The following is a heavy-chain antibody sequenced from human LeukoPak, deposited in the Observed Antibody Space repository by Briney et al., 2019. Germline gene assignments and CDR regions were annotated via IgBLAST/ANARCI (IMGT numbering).Heavy chain of an antibody. J-gene: IGHJ2*01. CDR2: INPNSGGT. V-gene: IGHV1-2*02. D-gene: IGHD1-1*01. CDR3: ARAGRYFDL. CDR1: GYTFTSYG. Sequence: ASVKVSCKASGYTFTSYGISWVRQAPGQGLEWMGWINPNSGGTNYAQKFQRRVTMTRDTSISTAYMELSRLRSDDTAVYYCARAGRYFDLWGRGTLVTVSS.